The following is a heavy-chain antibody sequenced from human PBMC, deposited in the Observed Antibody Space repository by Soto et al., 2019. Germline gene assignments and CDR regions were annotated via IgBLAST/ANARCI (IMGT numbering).Heavy chain of an antibody. D-gene: IGHD6-6*01. CDR2: INPNGGST. CDR1: GYIFTNFY. V-gene: IGHV1-46*03. J-gene: IGHJ4*02. CDR3: TRGLAAGDY. Sequence: QVQLVQPGAEVKKPGASVKFSCKASGYIFTNFYIHWVRQAPGQGLEWIGIINPNGGSTNYAQNFQGRVTMTRDTSTSTVYMGLSSLRSEDTAVYYCTRGLAAGDYWGQGTLITVS.